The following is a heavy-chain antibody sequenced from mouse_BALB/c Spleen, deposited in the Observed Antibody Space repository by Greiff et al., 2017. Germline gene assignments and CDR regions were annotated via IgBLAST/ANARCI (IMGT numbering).Heavy chain of an antibody. CDR1: GYTFSSYW. Sequence: VQRVESGAELMKPGASVKISCKATGYTFSSYWIEWVKQRPGHGLEWIGEILPGSGSTNYNEKFKGKATFTADTSSNTAYMQLSSLTSEDSAVYYCARSTGAMDYWGQGTSVTVSS. V-gene: IGHV1-9*01. J-gene: IGHJ4*01. CDR2: ILPGSGST. CDR3: ARSTGAMDY.